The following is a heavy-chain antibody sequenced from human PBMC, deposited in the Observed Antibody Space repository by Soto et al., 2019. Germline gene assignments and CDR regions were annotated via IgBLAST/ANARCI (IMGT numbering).Heavy chain of an antibody. V-gene: IGHV1-8*01. Sequence: ASVKVSCKASGYTFTSYDINWVRQATGQGLEWMGWMNPNSGNTGYAQKFQGRVTMNRNTSISTAYMELSSLRSEDTAVYYCARNCDFWSGYYSYYYYYYMDVWGKGTTVTVSS. CDR2: MNPNSGNT. D-gene: IGHD3-3*01. CDR3: ARNCDFWSGYYSYYYYYYMDV. J-gene: IGHJ6*03. CDR1: GYTFTSYD.